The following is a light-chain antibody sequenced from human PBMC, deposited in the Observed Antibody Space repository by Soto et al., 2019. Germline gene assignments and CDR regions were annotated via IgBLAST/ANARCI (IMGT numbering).Light chain of an antibody. Sequence: EIVLTQSPGTLSLSLGERATLSCRASHSVSSNYLAWYQQKPGQAPRLLIYGTSSRATGIPDRFSGSGSGTDFTLTISRLEPEDFAVYYCQQYGNSPRYSFGQGTKLEIK. V-gene: IGKV3-20*01. CDR2: GTS. CDR3: QQYGNSPRYS. CDR1: HSVSSNY. J-gene: IGKJ2*03.